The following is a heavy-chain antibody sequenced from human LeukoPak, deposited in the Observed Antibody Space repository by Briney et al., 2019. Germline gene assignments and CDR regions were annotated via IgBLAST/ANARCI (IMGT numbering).Heavy chain of an antibody. CDR3: ARDPPGTTAFDL. CDR1: GYTFTSYG. Sequence: ASVKVSCKASGYTFTSYGISWVRQAPGQGLEWMGRINPKSDGTKYAQNFQGRVTMTWDTSISTAYMEVSRLTSDDTAMFYCARDPPGTTAFDLWGQGTMVTVSS. D-gene: IGHD1-1*01. J-gene: IGHJ3*01. V-gene: IGHV1-2*06. CDR2: INPKSDGT.